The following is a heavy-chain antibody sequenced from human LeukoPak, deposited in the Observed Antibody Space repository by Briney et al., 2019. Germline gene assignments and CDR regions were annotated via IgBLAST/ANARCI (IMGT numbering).Heavy chain of an antibody. J-gene: IGHJ4*02. CDR1: GFTFSGSA. Sequence: GSLRLSCAASGFTFSGSAMHWVRQAPGKGLEWVAVISYDGNNKYCADSVKGRFTISRDNSKNTLYLQMNSLRAEDTAVYYCARGYCTNGVCPSLDYWGQGTLVTVSS. V-gene: IGHV3-30-3*01. CDR3: ARGYCTNGVCPSLDY. D-gene: IGHD2-8*01. CDR2: ISYDGNNK.